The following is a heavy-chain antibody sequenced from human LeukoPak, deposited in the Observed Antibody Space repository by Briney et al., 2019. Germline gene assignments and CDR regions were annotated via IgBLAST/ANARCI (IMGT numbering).Heavy chain of an antibody. CDR1: GGSISSSSYY. V-gene: IGHV4-39*01. Sequence: SETLSLTCTVSGGSISSSSYYWGWIRQPPGKGLEWIGSIYYSGSTYYNPSLKSRVTISVDTSKNQFSLKLSSVTAADTAVYYCARHPRDPDRTGDSYGGFDYWGQGTLVTVSS. CDR3: ARHPRDPDRTGDSYGGFDY. D-gene: IGHD4-23*01. J-gene: IGHJ4*02. CDR2: IYYSGST.